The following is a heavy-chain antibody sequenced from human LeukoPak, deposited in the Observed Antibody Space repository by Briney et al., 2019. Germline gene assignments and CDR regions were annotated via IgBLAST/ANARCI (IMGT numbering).Heavy chain of an antibody. J-gene: IGHJ5*02. CDR2: MNPNSGNT. V-gene: IGHV1-8*01. D-gene: IGHD2-2*02. CDR1: GYTFTSYD. CDR3: ARRRAAVPAAIGNWFDP. Sequence: ASVKVSCKASGYTFTSYDINWVRQATGQGLEWMGWMNPNSGNTGYAQKFQGRVTMTRNTSISTAYMELSSLRSEDTAVYYCARRRAAVPAAIGNWFDPWGQGTLVTVSS.